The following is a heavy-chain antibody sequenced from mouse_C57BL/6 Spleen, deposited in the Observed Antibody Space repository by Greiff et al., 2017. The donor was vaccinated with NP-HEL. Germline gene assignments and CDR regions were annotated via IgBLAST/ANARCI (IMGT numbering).Heavy chain of an antibody. CDR2: IYPGSGST. CDR3: ARRELRHEAMEY. D-gene: IGHD3-2*02. CDR1: GYTFTSYW. Sequence: QVQLQQPGAELVKPGASVKMSCKASGYTFTSYWITWVKQRPGQGLEWIGDIYPGSGSTNYNEKFKCKATLTVDTSSSTAYMQLSGLTSEDSAVYCCARRELRHEAMEYWGQGTSVTVAS. V-gene: IGHV1-55*01. J-gene: IGHJ4*01.